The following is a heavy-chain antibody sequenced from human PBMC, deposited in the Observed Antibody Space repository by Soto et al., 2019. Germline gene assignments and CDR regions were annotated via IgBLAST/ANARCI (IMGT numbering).Heavy chain of an antibody. CDR3: AKAGGYYDFWSGYRAYYYGMDV. D-gene: IGHD3-3*01. CDR2: ISSSSSTI. V-gene: IGHV3-48*02. Sequence: GGSLRLSCAASGFTFSSYSMNWVRQAPGKGLEWVSYISSSSSTIYYADSVKGRFTISRDNAKNSLYLQMNSLRDEDTAVYYCAKAGGYYDFWSGYRAYYYGMDVWGQGTTVTVSS. J-gene: IGHJ6*02. CDR1: GFTFSSYS.